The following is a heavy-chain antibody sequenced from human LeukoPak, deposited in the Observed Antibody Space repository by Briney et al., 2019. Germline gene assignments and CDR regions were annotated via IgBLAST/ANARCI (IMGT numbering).Heavy chain of an antibody. J-gene: IGHJ4*02. Sequence: SETLSLTCTVSGGSISSYDWSWIRQPPGQGLEWIGYIYYSGTTNYNPSLKSRVTIAVDTSKNQFSLKLSSVTAADTAVYYCTRMGAAAMYFDYWGQGTLVTVSS. CDR3: TRMGAAAMYFDY. CDR1: GGSISSYD. V-gene: IGHV4-59*01. CDR2: IYYSGTT. D-gene: IGHD6-13*01.